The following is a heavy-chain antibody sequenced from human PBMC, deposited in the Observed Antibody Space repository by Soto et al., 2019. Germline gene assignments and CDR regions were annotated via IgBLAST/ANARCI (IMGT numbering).Heavy chain of an antibody. V-gene: IGHV4-59*01. D-gene: IGHD4-4*01. J-gene: IGHJ6*02. Sequence: SETLSLTCTVSGGSISSYYWSWIRQPPGKGLEWIGYIYYSGSTNYNPSLKSRVTISVDTSKNQFSLKLSSVTAADTAVYYCARARTTSYYYYYYGMDVWGQGTTVTVSS. CDR1: GGSISSYY. CDR3: ARARTTSYYYYYYGMDV. CDR2: IYYSGST.